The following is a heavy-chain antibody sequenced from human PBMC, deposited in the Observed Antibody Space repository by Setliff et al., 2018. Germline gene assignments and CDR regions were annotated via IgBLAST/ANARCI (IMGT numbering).Heavy chain of an antibody. J-gene: IGHJ4*02. CDR1: GYAFISYG. V-gene: IGHV1-18*01. Sequence: ASVKVSCKASGYAFISYGISWLRQAPGQGFEWMGWISTNNGKTEYSQKVQGRVTMTTDRSTSTIYMELRSLRPDDTAMYYCARDAPYTNTWRYFDHWGQGTLVTVSS. CDR2: ISTNNGKT. D-gene: IGHD6-13*01. CDR3: ARDAPYTNTWRYFDH.